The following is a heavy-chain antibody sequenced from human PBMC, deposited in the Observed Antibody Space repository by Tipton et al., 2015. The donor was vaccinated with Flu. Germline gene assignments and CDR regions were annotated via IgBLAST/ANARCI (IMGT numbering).Heavy chain of an antibody. D-gene: IGHD3-10*01. V-gene: IGHV4-4*07. CDR1: GGSINSYY. CDR3: AGFSVRGESDY. J-gene: IGHJ4*02. CDR2: IYSSGST. Sequence: TLSLTCTVSGGSINSYYWSWIRQPAGKGLEWIGRIYSSGSTNYNPPLKRRVTMLVDTSKNQFSLKVSSVTAADTAVYYCAGFSVRGESDYWGQGTLVTVSS.